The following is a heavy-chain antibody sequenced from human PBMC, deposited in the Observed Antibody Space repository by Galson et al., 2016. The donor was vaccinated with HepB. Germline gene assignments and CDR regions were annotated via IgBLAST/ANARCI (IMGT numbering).Heavy chain of an antibody. V-gene: IGHV3-15*05. D-gene: IGHD3/OR15-3a*01. J-gene: IGHJ4*02. CDR1: GLSVSDAW. CDR2: IRNKRDGGTA. CDR3: TTWDWGLDC. Sequence: SLRLSCAASGLSVSDAWMTWVRQAPGKGLEWVGNIRNKRDGGTADYGAPVKGRFTISRDDSKNTLYLQMRSLKTDDAAVYFCTTWDWGLDCWGQGTLVTVSS.